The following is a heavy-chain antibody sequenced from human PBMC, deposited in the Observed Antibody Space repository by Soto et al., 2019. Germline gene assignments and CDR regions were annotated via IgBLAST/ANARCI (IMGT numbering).Heavy chain of an antibody. CDR3: ARCLGDCTNGVCYTDYYYYGMDV. V-gene: IGHV5-51*01. D-gene: IGHD2-8*01. J-gene: IGHJ6*02. Sequence: PRESLKISCKGSGYSFTSYWIGWVRQMPGKGLEWMGIIYPGDSDTRYSPSFQGQVTISADKSISTAYLQWSSLKASDTAMYYCARCLGDCTNGVCYTDYYYYGMDVWGQGTTVTVSS. CDR1: GYSFTSYW. CDR2: IYPGDSDT.